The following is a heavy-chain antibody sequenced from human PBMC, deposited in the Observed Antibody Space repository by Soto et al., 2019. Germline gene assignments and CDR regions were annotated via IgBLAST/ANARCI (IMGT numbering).Heavy chain of an antibody. D-gene: IGHD6-19*01. Sequence: PAESLQISCQCSGYRFTNYCIGWVRQLPGKGLEWMGIIYPGDSDTRYSPSFQGQVTISADKSISTAYLQWSSLKASDTAMYYCATSWGEQWLASPTWDYYYYGMDVWGQGTTVTVSS. CDR2: IYPGDSDT. J-gene: IGHJ6*02. V-gene: IGHV5-51*01. CDR1: GYRFTNYC. CDR3: ATSWGEQWLASPTWDYYYYGMDV.